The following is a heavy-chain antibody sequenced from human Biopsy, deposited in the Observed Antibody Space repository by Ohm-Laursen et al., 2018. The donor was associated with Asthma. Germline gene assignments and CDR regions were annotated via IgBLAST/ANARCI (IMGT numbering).Heavy chain of an antibody. D-gene: IGHD4-17*01. J-gene: IGHJ4*02. CDR2: HDHEEGGT. Sequence: SSVNVACKISGHSLTDLSMHWVRQAPGQGLEWMGGHDHEEGGTVNARRFQGRVTMTEDTSTDTAYMELSSLSSDDTAVYYCASDFPKDYVRYNFQFWGQGTLVTVSS. CDR1: GHSLTDLS. CDR3: ASDFPKDYVRYNFQF. V-gene: IGHV1-24*01.